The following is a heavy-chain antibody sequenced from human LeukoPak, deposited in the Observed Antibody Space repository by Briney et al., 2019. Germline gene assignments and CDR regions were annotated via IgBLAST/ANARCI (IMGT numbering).Heavy chain of an antibody. CDR1: GFTFGDYA. Sequence: PGRSLRLSCTASGFTFGDYAMSWFRQAPGKGLEWVGFIRSKAYGGTTEYAASVKGRFTISRDDSKSIAYLQMNSLKTEDTAVYYCTSYMVRGVIYWFDPWGQGTLVTVSS. CDR3: TSYMVRGVIYWFDP. J-gene: IGHJ5*02. D-gene: IGHD3-10*01. V-gene: IGHV3-49*03. CDR2: IRSKAYGGTT.